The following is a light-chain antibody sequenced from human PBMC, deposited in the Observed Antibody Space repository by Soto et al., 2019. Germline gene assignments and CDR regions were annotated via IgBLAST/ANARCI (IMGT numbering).Light chain of an antibody. CDR2: GAS. Sequence: EIVMTQSPGTRVVFSGDTATFYSRASQSVSSNLAWYQQKPGQAPRLLIYGASIRATGIPARFSGSGSGTEFTLTISALQSEELASYYGQRYNNWPPWKCGQGTKVDIK. V-gene: IGKV3-15*01. J-gene: IGKJ1*01. CDR3: QRYNNWPPWK. CDR1: QSVSSN.